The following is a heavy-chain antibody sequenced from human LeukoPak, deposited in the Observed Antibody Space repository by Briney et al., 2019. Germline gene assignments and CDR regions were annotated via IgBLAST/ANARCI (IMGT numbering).Heavy chain of an antibody. CDR2: ISSSGSTI. J-gene: IGHJ6*02. V-gene: IGHV3-11*01. CDR3: ARVTTTSGGHYYGMDV. D-gene: IGHD4-17*01. Sequence: GSLRLSCAASGFTFRDYYMSWVRQAPGKGLEWVSYISSSGSTIYYADSVKGRFTISRDNAKNSLYLQMNSLRAEDTAVYYCARVTTTSGGHYYGMDVWGQGTLVTVSS. CDR1: GFTFRDYY.